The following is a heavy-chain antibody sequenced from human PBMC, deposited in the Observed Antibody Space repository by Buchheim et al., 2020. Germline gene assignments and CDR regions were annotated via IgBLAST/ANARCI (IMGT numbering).Heavy chain of an antibody. D-gene: IGHD4-11*01. CDR2: ISGSGATT. V-gene: IGHV3-23*04. Sequence: EVQLVDSGGGLVQPGESLRLSCAASGFSFSGYAMSWVRQAPGKGLEWVSSISGSGATTFNADYVKGRFTISRDNSKNMLDLQMNSLRAEDTAVYFCAKGSRGYTNYYFDYWGQGTL. CDR1: GFSFSGYA. J-gene: IGHJ4*02. CDR3: AKGSRGYTNYYFDY.